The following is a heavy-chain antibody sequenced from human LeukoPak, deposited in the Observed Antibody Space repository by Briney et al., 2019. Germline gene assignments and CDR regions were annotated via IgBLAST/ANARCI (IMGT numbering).Heavy chain of an antibody. CDR2: IKQDGSEK. CDR1: GFTFSSYW. J-gene: IGHJ4*02. Sequence: PGGSLRLSCAASGFTFSSYWMSWVRQAPGKGLEWVANIKQDGSEKYYVDSVKGRFTISRDNAKNSLYLQMNGLRAEDTAVYYCATRPLNYDYVWGSYRLDKRAYYFDYWGQGTLVTVSS. D-gene: IGHD3-16*02. V-gene: IGHV3-7*01. CDR3: ATRPLNYDYVWGSYRLDKRAYYFDY.